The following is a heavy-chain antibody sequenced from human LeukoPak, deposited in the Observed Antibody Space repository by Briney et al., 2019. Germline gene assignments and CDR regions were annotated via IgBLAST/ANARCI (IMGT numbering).Heavy chain of an antibody. J-gene: IGHJ5*02. CDR3: ANRWRGFLDP. D-gene: IGHD2-15*01. CDR1: GGSISSRSYY. V-gene: IGHV4-39*01. CDR2: IYYSGST. Sequence: SPSETLSLTCTVSGGSISSRSYYWGWICQPPGKGLEWIGSIYYSGSTYCNPSLKSRVTIFVDTSKNQFSLKLRSVTAADTAVYYCANRWRGFLDPWGQGTLVTVSS.